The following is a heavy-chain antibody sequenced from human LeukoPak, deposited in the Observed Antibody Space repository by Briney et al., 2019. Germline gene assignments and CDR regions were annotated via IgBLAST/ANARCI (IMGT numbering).Heavy chain of an antibody. J-gene: IGHJ5*02. CDR2: MDSNSGGT. D-gene: IGHD5-12*01. CDR3: ARGWGYDYRGNNWFDL. V-gene: IGHV1-2*02. Sequence: GASVKVSCKASGYTFTHNYIHWLRQAPGPGLEWMGWMDSNSGGTKYAQKFQSRVTMTRDTSISTAYMELTRLGFDDTAVYYCARGWGYDYRGNNWFDLWGQGTPVTVSS. CDR1: GYTFTHNY.